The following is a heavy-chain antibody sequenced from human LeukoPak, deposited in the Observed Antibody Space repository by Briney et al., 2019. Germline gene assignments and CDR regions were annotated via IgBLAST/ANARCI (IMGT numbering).Heavy chain of an antibody. CDR1: GFTVSSNY. CDR3: ARRRSKAYEN. Sequence: PGGSLRLYCAASGFTVSSNYMNWVRQAPGKGLEWVSLIFSGGTTHHADSVKGRFTISRDNSKNTVYLQMNSLRVDDTAVYYCARRRSKAYENWGQGTLVTVSS. V-gene: IGHV3-53*01. CDR2: IFSGGTT. D-gene: IGHD3-22*01. J-gene: IGHJ4*02.